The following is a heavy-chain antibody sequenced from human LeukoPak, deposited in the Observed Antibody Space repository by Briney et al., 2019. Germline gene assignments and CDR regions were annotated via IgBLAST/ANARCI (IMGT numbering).Heavy chain of an antibody. J-gene: IGHJ1*01. D-gene: IGHD3-9*01. V-gene: IGHV4-39*01. CDR1: GGPISSSSYY. CDR2: IYYSGST. Sequence: SETLSLTCTVSGGPISSSSYYWGWIRQPPGKGLEWIGSIYYSGSTYYNPSLKSRVTISVDTSKNQFSLKLSSVTAADTAVYYCARQSSYYDILTGYLAEYFQHWGQGTLVTVS. CDR3: ARQSSYYDILTGYLAEYFQH.